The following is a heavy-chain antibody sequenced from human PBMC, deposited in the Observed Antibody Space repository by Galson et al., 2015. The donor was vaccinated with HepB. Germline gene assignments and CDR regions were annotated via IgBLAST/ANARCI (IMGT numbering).Heavy chain of an antibody. V-gene: IGHV3-23*01. Sequence: SLRLSCAASGFTFSSHAMNWVRQAPGKGLEWDSGINNDGSGQKHADSVRGRFTISRDNSRNTLYLQMNSLRVEDTAIYYCANRNWGLAPGGWGQGSLVTVSS. CDR2: INNDGSGQ. CDR1: GFTFSSHA. CDR3: ANRNWGLAPGG. D-gene: IGHD3-16*01. J-gene: IGHJ4*02.